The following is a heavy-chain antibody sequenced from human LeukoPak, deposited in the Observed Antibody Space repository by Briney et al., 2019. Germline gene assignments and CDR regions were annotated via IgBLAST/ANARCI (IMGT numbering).Heavy chain of an antibody. J-gene: IGHJ4*02. D-gene: IGHD5-24*01. V-gene: IGHV3-23*01. CDR2: ISPNGVIT. CDR3: AKDDAWLQYGD. Sequence: GGTLRLSCAASGFTFSSHGMNWVRQAPGKGLEWVSGISPNGVITYYADSVKGRFTISRDNSKGTVSLQMNSLRPEDTAVYYCAKDDAWLQYGDWGRGTLVTVSS. CDR1: GFTFSSHG.